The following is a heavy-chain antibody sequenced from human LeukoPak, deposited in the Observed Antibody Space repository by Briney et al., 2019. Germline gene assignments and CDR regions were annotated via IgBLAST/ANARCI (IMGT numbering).Heavy chain of an antibody. CDR2: ISGSDGST. V-gene: IGHV3-23*01. CDR1: GFTFSSYA. CDR3: AKASSGSYYNFDY. J-gene: IGHJ4*02. Sequence: GGSLRLSCAASGFTFSSYAMSWVRQAPGKGLEWVSGISGSDGSTYYADSVKGRFTISRDNSKNTLFLQMNSLRAKDTAVYYCAKASSGSYYNFDYWGQGTLVTVSS. D-gene: IGHD1-26*01.